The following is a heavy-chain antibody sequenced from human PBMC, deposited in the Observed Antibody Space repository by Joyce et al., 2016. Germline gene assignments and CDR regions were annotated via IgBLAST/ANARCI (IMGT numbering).Heavy chain of an antibody. CDR2: LSSSSSYI. CDR1: GFTFSSYS. J-gene: IGHJ4*02. Sequence: EVQLVESGGGLVKPGGSLRLSCAASGFTFSSYSMSWVRQAPGKGLDLVSALSSSSSYIKYTDSVKCRFTISRDNAKNSLYLQMNSLRVEDTAVYYCARSSYTNGIFDYWGQGTLVTVSS. CDR3: ARSSYTNGIFDY. D-gene: IGHD2-8*01. V-gene: IGHV3-21*01.